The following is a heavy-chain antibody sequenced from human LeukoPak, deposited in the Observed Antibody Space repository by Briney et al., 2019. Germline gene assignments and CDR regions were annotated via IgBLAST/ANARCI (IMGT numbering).Heavy chain of an antibody. CDR2: IYYSGST. Sequence: SETLSLTCTVSGDSISSGSYYWGWIRQSPGKDLEWIGSIYYSGSTHYNPSLKSRVTISVDTSKKQFSLKLSSVTAADTAVYYCARNSSGWSFDYWGQGTLVTVFS. CDR3: ARNSSGWSFDY. J-gene: IGHJ4*01. D-gene: IGHD6-19*01. CDR1: GDSISSGSYY. V-gene: IGHV4-39*01.